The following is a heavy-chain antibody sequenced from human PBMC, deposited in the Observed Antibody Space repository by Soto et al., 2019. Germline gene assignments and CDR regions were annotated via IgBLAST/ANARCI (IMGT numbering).Heavy chain of an antibody. Sequence: QVQLQESGPGLVKPSGTLSLTCAVSGGSISSSNWWSWVRQPPGKGLEWIGEIYHSGSTNYNPSXKRRGTIYVDXXKXRXXLKLSSVTAADTAVYYCARGGIAAVPAAAYYGMDVWGQGTTVTVSS. CDR3: ARGGIAAVPAAAYYGMDV. V-gene: IGHV4-4*02. J-gene: IGHJ6*02. CDR2: IYHSGST. CDR1: GGSISSSNW. D-gene: IGHD2-2*01.